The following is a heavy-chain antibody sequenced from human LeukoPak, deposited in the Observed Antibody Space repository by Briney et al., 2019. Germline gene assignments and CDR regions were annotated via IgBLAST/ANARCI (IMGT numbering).Heavy chain of an antibody. CDR2: INWSGGST. J-gene: IGHJ4*02. D-gene: IGHD2-2*01. Sequence: GGSLRLSCTASGFALDKHGMSWVRQVPGKGLEWVSGINWSGGSTGYADPLRGRFTISRDNAKNSLYLQMDSLRAEDTALYYCARAPITSPFYFDYWGQGTLVTVSS. CDR1: GFALDKHG. V-gene: IGHV3-20*04. CDR3: ARAPITSPFYFDY.